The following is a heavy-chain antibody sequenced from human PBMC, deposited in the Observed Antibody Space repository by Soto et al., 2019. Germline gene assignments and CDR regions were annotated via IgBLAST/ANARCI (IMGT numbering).Heavy chain of an antibody. D-gene: IGHD3-3*01. CDR3: AKDARGSRITIFGAVEYYFDY. J-gene: IGHJ4*02. Sequence: EVQLVESGGGLVQPGRSLRLSCAASGFTFDDYAMHWVRQAPGKGLEWVSGISWNSGSIGYADSVKGRFTISRDNAKNSLYLQMNSLRAEDTALYYCAKDARGSRITIFGAVEYYFDYWGQGTLVTVSS. V-gene: IGHV3-9*01. CDR1: GFTFDDYA. CDR2: ISWNSGSI.